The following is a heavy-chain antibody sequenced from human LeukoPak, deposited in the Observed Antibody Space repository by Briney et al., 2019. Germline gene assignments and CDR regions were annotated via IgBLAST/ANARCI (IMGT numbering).Heavy chain of an antibody. Sequence: PGGSLRLSCAASGFTFSNYGMHWVRQAPGRGLEWVALIQSDGSNTYSADSVKGRFTISRDNPRNTLHLQMNRLRPEDTAVYYCANRYCKSDTCRSDMDAWGQGTTVTVSS. CDR1: GFTFSNYG. D-gene: IGHD2-15*01. CDR3: ANRYCKSDTCRSDMDA. CDR2: IQSDGSNT. J-gene: IGHJ6*02. V-gene: IGHV3-30*02.